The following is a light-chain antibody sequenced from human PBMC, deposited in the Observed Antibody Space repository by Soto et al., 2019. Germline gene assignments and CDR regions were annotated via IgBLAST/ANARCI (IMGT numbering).Light chain of an antibody. CDR1: QSISSW. Sequence: DIQMTQSPSTLYASVGDRVTITCRASQSISSWLAWYQQKPGKAPKLLIYDASSLESGDPSRFSGSGSGTEFTLTISSLQPDDFATYYCQQYNSYSWTFGQGTKVEIK. V-gene: IGKV1-5*01. CDR2: DAS. CDR3: QQYNSYSWT. J-gene: IGKJ1*01.